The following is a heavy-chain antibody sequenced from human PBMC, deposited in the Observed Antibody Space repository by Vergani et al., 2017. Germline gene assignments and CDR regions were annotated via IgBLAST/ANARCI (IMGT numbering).Heavy chain of an antibody. V-gene: IGHV1-2*02. CDR3: ARGPPDY. Sequence: QVQLVQSGAEVKKPGASVKVSCKASGYTFSDYYIHWVRQAPGQGLEWLGWINPRHGGTDSALKFQDRVTLTGDTSINTAYLELSRLRSDDTAVYYCARGPPDYWGQGTLVTVSS. J-gene: IGHJ4*02. CDR2: INPRHGGT. CDR1: GYTFSDYY.